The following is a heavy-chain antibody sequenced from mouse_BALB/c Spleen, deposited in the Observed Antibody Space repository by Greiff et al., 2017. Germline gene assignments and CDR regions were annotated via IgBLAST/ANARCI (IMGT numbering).Heavy chain of an antibody. CDR1: GFTFSDYY. Sequence: EVNVVESGGGLVKPGGSLKLSCAASGFTFSDYYMYWVRQTPEKRLEWVATISDGGSYTYYPDSVKGRFTISRDNAKNNLYLQMSSLKSEDTAMYYCARAGSTMIPFYAMDYWGQGTSVTVSS. V-gene: IGHV5-4*02. CDR2: ISDGGSYT. CDR3: ARAGSTMIPFYAMDY. J-gene: IGHJ4*01. D-gene: IGHD2-4*01.